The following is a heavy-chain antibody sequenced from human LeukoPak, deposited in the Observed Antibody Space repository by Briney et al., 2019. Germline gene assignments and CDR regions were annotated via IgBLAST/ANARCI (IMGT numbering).Heavy chain of an antibody. D-gene: IGHD5-12*01. CDR1: GYTFTSYG. CDR3: AREGASGYKAYYYHGMDV. J-gene: IGHJ6*02. V-gene: IGHV1-18*01. CDR2: SSAYNGNT. Sequence: ASVKVSCKASGYTFTSYGISWVRQAPGQGVEGMGGSSAYNGNTKYAQKLQGRVTMTTDTYTSTAYMELRSLRSDDTAVYYCAREGASGYKAYYYHGMDVWGQGTTVTVSS.